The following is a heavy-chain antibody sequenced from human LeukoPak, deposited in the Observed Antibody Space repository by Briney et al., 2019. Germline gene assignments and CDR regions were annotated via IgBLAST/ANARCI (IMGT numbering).Heavy chain of an antibody. CDR3: ATPPITMVRGVIAGH. CDR1: GYSFTSYW. J-gene: IGHJ4*02. D-gene: IGHD3-10*01. Sequence: GESLKISCKGSGYSFTSYWIGWVRQMPGKGLEWMGTIYPGDSDTRYSPSFQGQVTISADKSISTAYLQWSSLKASDTAMYYCATPPITMVRGVIAGHWGQGTLVTVSS. CDR2: IYPGDSDT. V-gene: IGHV5-51*01.